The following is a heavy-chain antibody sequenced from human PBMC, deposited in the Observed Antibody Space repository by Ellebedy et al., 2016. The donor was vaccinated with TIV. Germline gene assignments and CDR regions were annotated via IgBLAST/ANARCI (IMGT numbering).Heavy chain of an antibody. V-gene: IGHV4-30-2*01. CDR2: IYHSAGT. J-gene: IGHJ5*02. CDR3: AVGTRLRGLHRFDP. CDR1: GGSIDSDDYS. Sequence: MPSETLSLTCTVSGGSIDSDDYSWSWLRQPPGKSLEWIGYIYHSAGTYSNPSLGRRVTMSVDKSKNQFSLTLNSVTAADAAMYYCAVGTRLRGLHRFDPWGQGTLVTVSS. D-gene: IGHD3-10*01.